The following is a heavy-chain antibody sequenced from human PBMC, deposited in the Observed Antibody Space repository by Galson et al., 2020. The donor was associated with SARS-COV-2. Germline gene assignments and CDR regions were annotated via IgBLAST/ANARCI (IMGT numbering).Heavy chain of an antibody. J-gene: IGHJ4*02. D-gene: IGHD2-21*02. Sequence: GGSLRLSCAASGFTFSSYAMSWVRQAPGKGLEWVSAISGSGGSTSYADSVKGRFTISRDNSKNTLYLQINSLRAEDTAVYYCAKYGGNSDFDYWGQGTLVTVSS. V-gene: IGHV3-23*01. CDR3: AKYGGNSDFDY. CDR1: GFTFSSYA. CDR2: ISGSGGST.